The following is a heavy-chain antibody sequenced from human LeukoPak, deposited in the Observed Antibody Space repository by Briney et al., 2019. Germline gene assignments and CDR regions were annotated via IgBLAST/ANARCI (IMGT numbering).Heavy chain of an antibody. CDR2: ISGSGGST. CDR1: GFPFCSNA. D-gene: IGHD6-13*01. V-gene: IGHV3-23*01. CDR3: AHISSSWPDY. J-gene: IGHJ4*02. Sequence: AGSLTLPCAASGFPFCSNARRRGRPAPGEGGGWVSAISGSGGSTYYADSVKGRFTISRDNSKNTLYLQMNSLRAEDTAVYYCAHISSSWPDYWGQGTLVTVSS.